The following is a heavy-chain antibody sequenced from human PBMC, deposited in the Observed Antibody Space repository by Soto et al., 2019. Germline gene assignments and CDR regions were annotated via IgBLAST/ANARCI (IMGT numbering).Heavy chain of an antibody. CDR1: GGTFSGYA. Sequence: QVQLVQAGAEVKKPGSSVKVSCKASGGTFSGYAISWVRQAPGQGLEWMGGSIPIFGTANYAQKFQGRVTITADESTRTAYMELSSLRSEETAVHYCATGIAVSGTPAVYGMDVRGQGTTVTVSS. D-gene: IGHD6-19*01. CDR2: SIPIFGTA. CDR3: ATGIAVSGTPAVYGMDV. V-gene: IGHV1-69*01. J-gene: IGHJ6*02.